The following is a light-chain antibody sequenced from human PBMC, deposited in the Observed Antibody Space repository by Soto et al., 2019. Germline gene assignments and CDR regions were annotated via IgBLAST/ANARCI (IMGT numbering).Light chain of an antibody. Sequence: EIVMTQSPVTLSLSPGDTATLSCRASHDVTRRLAWYQVKHGQAPRLLIYDASTRATGLPARFSGTGSGTEFTLTISSLQSEDFAVYYCQYYTNWPLTFGGGTKVEI. V-gene: IGKV3-15*01. CDR2: DAS. J-gene: IGKJ4*01. CDR1: HDVTRR. CDR3: QYYTNWPLT.